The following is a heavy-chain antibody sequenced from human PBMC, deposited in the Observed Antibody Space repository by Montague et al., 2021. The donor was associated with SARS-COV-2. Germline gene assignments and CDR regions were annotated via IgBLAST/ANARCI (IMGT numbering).Heavy chain of an antibody. CDR3: ARAYGDGACHECP. D-gene: IGHD2-21*02. V-gene: IGHV4-59*01. CDR1: VGSISNYY. CDR2: IYDSGSA. Sequence: SETLSLTCTVSVGSISNYYWTWIRQPPGKGLEWIGYIYDSGSANYNPSLKSRSTISVDTSNNQFSLRLSSVTAADTAVYYCARAYGDGACHECPWGQGILVTVSS. J-gene: IGHJ5*02.